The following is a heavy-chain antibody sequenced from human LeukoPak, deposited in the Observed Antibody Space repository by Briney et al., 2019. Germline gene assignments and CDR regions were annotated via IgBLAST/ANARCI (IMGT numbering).Heavy chain of an antibody. D-gene: IGHD3-3*01. CDR2: IYYSGST. CDR3: ARGIRWSQYDFWSGGTDEYYFDY. Sequence: PSQTLSLTCTVSGGSISSGGYYWSWIRQHPGTGLEWIGYIYYSGSTYYNPSLKSRVTISVDTSKNQFSLKLSSVTAADTAVYYCARGIRWSQYDFWSGGTDEYYFDYWGQGTLVTVSS. CDR1: GGSISSGGYY. J-gene: IGHJ4*02. V-gene: IGHV4-31*03.